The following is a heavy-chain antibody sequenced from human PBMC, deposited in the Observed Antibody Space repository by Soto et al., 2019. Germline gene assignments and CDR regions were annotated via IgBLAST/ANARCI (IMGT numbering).Heavy chain of an antibody. CDR2: ISWDDDK. D-gene: IGHD3-16*01. CDR3: AHIPNYYQYDWFDP. CDR1: GFSLTTRGVG. J-gene: IGHJ5*02. Sequence: QITLKESGPTLVKPTQTLTLTCTFSGFSLTTRGVGVGWIRQPPGKALECLALISWDDDKRYSPSLQSRLSITKNTSKNQVVLTMTNVDPVDTATYYCAHIPNYYQYDWFDPWGQGTLVSVSS. V-gene: IGHV2-5*02.